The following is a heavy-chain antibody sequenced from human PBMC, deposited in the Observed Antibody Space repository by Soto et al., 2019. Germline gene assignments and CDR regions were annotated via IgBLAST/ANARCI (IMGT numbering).Heavy chain of an antibody. Sequence: EVQLVESGGGLIQPGGSLRLSCVASGFIVSSNQMSWVRQAPGKGLEWVSVIYSGHTTYYADSVEGRFTLSRDDSKNTLYLQMNSLSVEDTAVYYCVRGPSDHKLRLVEWPYGDYWGQGALVTVSS. J-gene: IGHJ4*02. CDR2: IYSGHTT. V-gene: IGHV3-53*01. CDR3: VRGPSDHKLRLVEWPYGDY. D-gene: IGHD3-3*01. CDR1: GFIVSSNQ.